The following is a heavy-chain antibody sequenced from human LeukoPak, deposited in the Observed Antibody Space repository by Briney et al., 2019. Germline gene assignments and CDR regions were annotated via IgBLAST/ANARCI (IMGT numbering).Heavy chain of an antibody. CDR3: ARGQWSENGFDI. V-gene: IGHV3-21*01. CDR2: ISSSSSFI. J-gene: IGHJ3*02. Sequence: PGGSLRLSCAASGFTFKTYNMNWVRQAPGKGLEWGSSISSSSSFIYYADSVNGRFTISRDNAKKSLYLQMNRLRAEDTAVYYCARGQWSENGFDIWGQGTMVTVSS. D-gene: IGHD6-19*01. CDR1: GFTFKTYN.